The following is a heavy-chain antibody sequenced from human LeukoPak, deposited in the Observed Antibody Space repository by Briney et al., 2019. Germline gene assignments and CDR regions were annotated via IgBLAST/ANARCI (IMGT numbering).Heavy chain of an antibody. D-gene: IGHD3-10*01. Sequence: GASLRLSCTGSGFIFNSYGINWVRQAPGKGLEWVAYISSSTSNIFYADSVKGRFTISRDHAKDSVLLQMNSLRVEDTALYFCARVVPPLYYFDYWGQGTLVTVSS. V-gene: IGHV3-48*01. CDR2: ISSSTSNI. J-gene: IGHJ4*02. CDR3: ARVVPPLYYFDY. CDR1: GFIFNSYG.